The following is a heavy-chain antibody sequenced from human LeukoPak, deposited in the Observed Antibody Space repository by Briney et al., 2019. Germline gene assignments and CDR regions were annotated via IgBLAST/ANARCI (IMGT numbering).Heavy chain of an antibody. D-gene: IGHD5-18*01. CDR3: ARGGRIRLWLHVFDY. Sequence: PSETLSLTCTVSGGSISSYYWSWIRQPPGKGLEWIGYIYYSGSTNYNPSLKSRVTISVDTSKNQFSLKLSSVTAADTAVYYCARGGRIRLWLHVFDYWGQGTLVTVSS. CDR2: IYYSGST. CDR1: GGSISSYY. J-gene: IGHJ4*02. V-gene: IGHV4-59*01.